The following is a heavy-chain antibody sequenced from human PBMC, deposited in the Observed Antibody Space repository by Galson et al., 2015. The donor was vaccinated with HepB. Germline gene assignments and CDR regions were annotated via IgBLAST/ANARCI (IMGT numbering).Heavy chain of an antibody. CDR2: INSGGST. CDR1: GFTFSSYA. CDR3: AKAGMTTISTDY. V-gene: IGHV3-23*01. Sequence: SLRLSCAASGFTFSSYAVSWVRQAAGKGLEWVSAINSGGSTYYADSVKGRFTISRDNSKNTVYLQMNSLRAEDTAVYYCAKAGMTTISTDYWGQGTLVTVSS. J-gene: IGHJ4*02. D-gene: IGHD4-11*01.